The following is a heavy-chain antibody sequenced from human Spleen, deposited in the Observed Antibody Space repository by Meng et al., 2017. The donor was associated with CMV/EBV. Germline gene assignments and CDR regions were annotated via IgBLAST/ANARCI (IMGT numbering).Heavy chain of an antibody. J-gene: IGHJ4*02. CDR1: VGAISSSSYY. Sequence: LQVSGTGPVEPLETLSPTCTVSVGAISSSSYYSGWIRQPPGKGLDWIGSIYYSGSTYYNPSLKSRVTISVDTSKNQFSLKLSSVTAADTAVYYCARDYYYDSSGFYYFDYWGQGTLVTVSS. CDR3: ARDYYYDSSGFYYFDY. D-gene: IGHD3-22*01. V-gene: IGHV4-39*07. CDR2: IYYSGST.